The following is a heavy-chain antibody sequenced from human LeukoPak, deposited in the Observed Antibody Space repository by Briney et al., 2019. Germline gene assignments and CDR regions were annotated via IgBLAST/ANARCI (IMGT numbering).Heavy chain of an antibody. CDR2: IIPIFGTA. CDR3: ARERLGKAMVQFGYYYYGMDV. Sequence: ASVKVSCKASGGTFSSYAISWVRQAPGQGLEWMGGIIPIFGTANYAQKFQGRVTITADESTSTAYMELSSLRSVDTAVYYCARERLGKAMVQFGYYYYGMDVWGQGTTVTVSS. CDR1: GGTFSSYA. J-gene: IGHJ6*02. D-gene: IGHD3-10*01. V-gene: IGHV1-69*13.